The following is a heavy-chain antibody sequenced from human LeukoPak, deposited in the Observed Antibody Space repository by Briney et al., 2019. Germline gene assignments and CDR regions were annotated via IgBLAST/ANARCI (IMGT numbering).Heavy chain of an antibody. J-gene: IGHJ4*02. V-gene: IGHV1-3*01. CDR3: ARDPCGGGSCYSSFFDY. CDR2: INAGNGDT. D-gene: IGHD2-15*01. CDR1: GFTFTTYA. Sequence: ASVKVSCKASGFTFTTYAIHWVRQAPGQRLEWMGWINAGNGDTRYSQKFQGRVTITRDTSASTAHMELSSLRSEDTAVYYCARDPCGGGSCYSSFFDYWGQGTLVTVSS.